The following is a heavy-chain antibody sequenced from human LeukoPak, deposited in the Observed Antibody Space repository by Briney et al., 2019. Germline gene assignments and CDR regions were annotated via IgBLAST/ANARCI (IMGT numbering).Heavy chain of an antibody. V-gene: IGHV3-23*01. Sequence: GGSLRLSCAASGFTFSSNAMTWVRQAPGKGLEWVSTIRGNGGGIHYDESLRGRFTISRDNAKNTLYLQMNSLRAEDTAVYYCARDLDGYRSGNGAWGQGTLVTVSS. CDR1: GFTFSSNA. CDR2: IRGNGGGI. D-gene: IGHD5-12*01. CDR3: ARDLDGYRSGNGA. J-gene: IGHJ5*02.